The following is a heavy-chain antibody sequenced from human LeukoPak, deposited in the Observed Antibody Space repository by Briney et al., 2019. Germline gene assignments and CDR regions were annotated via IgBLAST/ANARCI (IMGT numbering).Heavy chain of an antibody. V-gene: IGHV3-7*01. CDR3: ARDIEAAGLFLDY. Sequence: QSGGSLRLSCAASGFTLSSYWMSWVRQAPGKGLEWVANMKYDGSEKYYVDSVKGRFTISRDNAKNSLCLQMNSLRAEDTAVYYCARDIEAAGLFLDYWGQGTLVTVYS. J-gene: IGHJ4*02. CDR1: GFTLSSYW. CDR2: MKYDGSEK. D-gene: IGHD6-13*01.